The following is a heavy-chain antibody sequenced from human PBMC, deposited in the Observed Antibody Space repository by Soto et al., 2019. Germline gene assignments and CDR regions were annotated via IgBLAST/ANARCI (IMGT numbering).Heavy chain of an antibody. CDR1: GGSINGGDYH. J-gene: IGHJ6*02. CDR2: VYYSGST. D-gene: IGHD3-10*01. CDR3: ARDYLSHSGGMDV. Sequence: QVQLQESGPGLLKPSQTLSLTCTVSGGSINGGDYHWTWIRQTPGKGLEWIGAVYYSGSTYYNPSLKSRIRISVDTSMNRFSLELSSVTAADTAVYYCARDYLSHSGGMDVWGQVTTVTVSS. V-gene: IGHV4-30-4*01.